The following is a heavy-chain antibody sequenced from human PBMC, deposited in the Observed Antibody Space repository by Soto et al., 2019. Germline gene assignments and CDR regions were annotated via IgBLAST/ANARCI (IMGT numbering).Heavy chain of an antibody. CDR3: ARHGSGSLYPFEH. CDR2: TYYSGRT. V-gene: IGHV4-39*01. J-gene: IGHJ4*02. D-gene: IGHD3-10*01. CDR1: GGSISGSTYY. Sequence: QLQLQESGPGLVKPSETLSLTCTVSGGSISGSTYYWGWIRQPPGKGLEYIGSTYYSGRTYYNPSLKSRVTVSVDSPKNQLSLNLNSVTAADTAVYYCARHGSGSLYPFEHWGQGTLVSVSS.